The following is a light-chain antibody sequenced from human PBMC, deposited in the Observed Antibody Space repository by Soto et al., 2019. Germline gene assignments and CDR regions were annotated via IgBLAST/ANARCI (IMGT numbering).Light chain of an antibody. J-gene: IGLJ2*01. Sequence: QSVLTQPPSVSGAPGQRVTISCTGSSSNIGAGYDVHWYQQLPGTAPKLLIYGNSNRPSGVPDRFSGSKSGTSASLAITGLEAEDEADYYCQSDDSSRSGSGVFCGGTKVTVL. CDR1: SSNIGAGYD. CDR2: GNS. V-gene: IGLV1-40*01. CDR3: QSDDSSRSGSGV.